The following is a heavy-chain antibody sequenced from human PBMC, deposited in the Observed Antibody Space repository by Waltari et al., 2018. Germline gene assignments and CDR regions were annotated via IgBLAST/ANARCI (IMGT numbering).Heavy chain of an antibody. CDR1: GGSISSYY. CDR3: ARGGGYYYGSGSYAID. J-gene: IGHJ4*02. CDR2: SYYSGST. V-gene: IGHV4-59*01. Sequence: QVQLQESGPGLVKPSETLSLTCTVSGGSISSYYWSWIRQPPGKGLEWIGYSYYSGSTNDHPSLKRQVTISVDTYKNQFSLKLSSVTAADTAVYYCARGGGYYYGSGSYAIDWGQGTLVTVSS. D-gene: IGHD3-10*01.